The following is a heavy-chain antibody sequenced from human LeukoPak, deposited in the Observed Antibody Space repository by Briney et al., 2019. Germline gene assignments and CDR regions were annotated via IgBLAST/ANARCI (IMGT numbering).Heavy chain of an antibody. V-gene: IGHV3-48*04. CDR1: GFTFSSYS. CDR3: AREGNVLLWFGEPRYGMDV. CDR2: ISSSSSTI. J-gene: IGHJ6*02. Sequence: GGSLRLSCAASGFTFSSYSMNWVRQAPGKGLEWVSYISSSSSTIYYADSVKGRLIISRDNAKNSLYLQMNSLRAEDTAVYYCAREGNVLLWFGEPRYGMDVWGQGTTVTVSS. D-gene: IGHD3-10*01.